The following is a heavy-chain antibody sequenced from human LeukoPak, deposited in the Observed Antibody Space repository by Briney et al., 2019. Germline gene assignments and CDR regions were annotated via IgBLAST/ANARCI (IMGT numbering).Heavy chain of an antibody. CDR1: GYSFTSYW. CDR3: ARAGDIAARHFDY. V-gene: IGHV5-51*01. CDR2: IYPGDSDT. Sequence: ESLKISCKGSGYSFTSYWIGWVRQMPGKGLEWVGIIYPGDSDTRYSPSFQGQVTISADKSISTAYLQWSSLKASDTAMYYCARAGDIAARHFDYWGQGTLVTVSS. J-gene: IGHJ4*02. D-gene: IGHD6-6*01.